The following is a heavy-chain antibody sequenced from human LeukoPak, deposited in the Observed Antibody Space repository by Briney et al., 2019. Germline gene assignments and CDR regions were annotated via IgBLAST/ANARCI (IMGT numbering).Heavy chain of an antibody. CDR2: INRDGSTT. J-gene: IGHJ4*02. D-gene: IGHD3-10*01. Sequence: GGSLRLSCAASGFTFSNYWVHWVRQAPGKGLVWVSRINRDGSTTKYADSVKGRFTVSRDNGKNTLNLQMNSLRAADTAVYYCARDKKSGESSEIDYWGQGTLVTVSS. CDR1: GFTFSNYW. V-gene: IGHV3-74*03. CDR3: ARDKKSGESSEIDY.